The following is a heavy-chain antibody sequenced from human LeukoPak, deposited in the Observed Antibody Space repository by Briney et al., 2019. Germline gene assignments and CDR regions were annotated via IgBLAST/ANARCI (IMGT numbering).Heavy chain of an antibody. J-gene: IGHJ4*02. CDR3: ATYRLGAATFDY. V-gene: IGHV4-39*01. Sequence: SETLSLACTVSGGSISSSIYYWGWIRQPPGKGLEWIGSIHHSGTTYYNPSLKSRVTISVDTSKNQFPLKLSSVTAADTAVYYCATYRLGAATFDYWGQGTLVTVSS. CDR2: IHHSGTT. CDR1: GGSISSSIYY. D-gene: IGHD6-13*01.